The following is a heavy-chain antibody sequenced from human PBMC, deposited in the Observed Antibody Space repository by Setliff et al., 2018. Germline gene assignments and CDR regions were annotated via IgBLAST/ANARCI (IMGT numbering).Heavy chain of an antibody. V-gene: IGHV1-18*01. CDR3: AGSGGGKALGRERPYYYYMDV. Sequence: GASVKVSCKASGYTFTSYGISWVRQAPGQGLEWMGWISAYNGNTNYAQKFQGRVTITADESTSTAYMELSSLRSEDTAVYYCAGSGGGKALGRERPYYYYMDVWGKGTTVTVSS. J-gene: IGHJ6*03. CDR1: GYTFTSYG. CDR2: ISAYNGNT. D-gene: IGHD3-16*01.